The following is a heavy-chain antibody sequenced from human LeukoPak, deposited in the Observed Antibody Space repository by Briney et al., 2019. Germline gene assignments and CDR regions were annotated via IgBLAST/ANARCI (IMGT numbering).Heavy chain of an antibody. J-gene: IGHJ4*02. V-gene: IGHV4-31*03. CDR1: GGSISSGGYY. CDR3: ARGSSSWYGYQDY. D-gene: IGHD6-13*01. Sequence: SETLSLTCTVSGGSISSGGYYWSWIRQHPGKGLEWIGHIYYSGSTYYNPSLKSRVTISVDTSKNQFSLKLSSVTAADTAVYYCARGSSSWYGYQDYWGQGTLVTVSS. CDR2: IYYSGST.